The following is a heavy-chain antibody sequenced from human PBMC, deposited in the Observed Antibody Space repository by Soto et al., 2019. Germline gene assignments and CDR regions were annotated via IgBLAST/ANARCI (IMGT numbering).Heavy chain of an antibody. V-gene: IGHV1-2*04. J-gene: IGHJ6*02. D-gene: IGHD2-15*01. CDR2: INPNSGGT. Sequence: ASVKVSCKASGYTFTGYYMHWVRQAPGQGLEWMGWINPNSGGTNYAQKFQGWVTMTRDTSISTAYMELSRLRSDDTAVYYCAREAMLGVAAKPRMGYYGMDVWGQGTTVTVS. CDR3: AREAMLGVAAKPRMGYYGMDV. CDR1: GYTFTGYY.